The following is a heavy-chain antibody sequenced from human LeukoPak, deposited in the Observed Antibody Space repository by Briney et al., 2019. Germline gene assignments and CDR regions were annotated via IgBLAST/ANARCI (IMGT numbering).Heavy chain of an antibody. CDR2: INTDGRST. J-gene: IGHJ4*02. CDR1: GFTFSNYW. CDR3: TRDISGGHSLGPDY. D-gene: IGHD1-26*01. V-gene: IGHV3-74*01. Sequence: GGSLRLSCAASGFTFSNYWMHWVRQAPGKGLVWVSRINTDGRSTSDADSVKGRFTISRDNAKNTLYLQMNSLRAEDTAVYYCTRDISGGHSLGPDYWGQGTLVTVSS.